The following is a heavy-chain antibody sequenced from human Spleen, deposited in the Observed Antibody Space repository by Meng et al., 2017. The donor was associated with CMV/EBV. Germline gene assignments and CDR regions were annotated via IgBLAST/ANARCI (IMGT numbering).Heavy chain of an antibody. V-gene: IGHV3-9*03. D-gene: IGHD4-11*01. CDR1: GFTFDDYA. CDR2: ISWNSDNI. CDR3: AKGVFSHYDAPFDY. Sequence: GGSLRLSCAASGFTFDDYAMHWVRQAPGKGLEWVSGISWNSDNIVYADSVKGRFTISRDNAKNSLYLQMNSLRAEDMALYYCAKGVFSHYDAPFDYWGQGTLVTVS. J-gene: IGHJ4*02.